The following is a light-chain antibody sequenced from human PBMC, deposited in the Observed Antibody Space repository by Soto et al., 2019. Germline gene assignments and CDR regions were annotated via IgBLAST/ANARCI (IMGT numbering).Light chain of an antibody. CDR1: QSVLYSSNNTNY. CDR2: WAS. CDR3: QQYYSFPCT. V-gene: IGKV4-1*01. Sequence: DIVMTQSPDSLAVSLGERATINCKSSQSVLYSSNNTNYLDWYQQRPGQPPHLLIYWASTRKSGVPDRFSGSGSGTDFTLLIISLKAEDVAIYDCQQYYSFPCTFGQGTKVEIK. J-gene: IGKJ1*01.